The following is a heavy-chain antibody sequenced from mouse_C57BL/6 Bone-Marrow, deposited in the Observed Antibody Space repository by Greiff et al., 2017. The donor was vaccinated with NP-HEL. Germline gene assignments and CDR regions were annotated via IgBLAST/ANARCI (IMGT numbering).Heavy chain of an antibody. CDR1: GFTFSSYA. D-gene: IGHD1-1*02. V-gene: IGHV5-4*01. J-gene: IGHJ1*03. Sequence: EVQGVESGGGLVKPGGSLKLSCAASGFTFSSYAMSWVRQTPEKRLEWVATISDGGSYTYYPDNVKGRFTISRDNAKNNLYLQMSHLKSEDTAMYYCARGYGPYWYFDVWGTGTTVTVSS. CDR3: ARGYGPYWYFDV. CDR2: ISDGGSYT.